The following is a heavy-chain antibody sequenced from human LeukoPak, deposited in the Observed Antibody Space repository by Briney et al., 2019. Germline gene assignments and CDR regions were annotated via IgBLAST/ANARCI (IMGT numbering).Heavy chain of an antibody. V-gene: IGHV3-48*02. J-gene: IGHJ4*02. CDR1: GFTFSSYS. D-gene: IGHD3-3*01. CDR2: ISSSSSTI. Sequence: PGGSLRLSCAASGFTFSSYSMNWVRQAPGKGLEWVSYISSSSSTIYYADSVKGRFTISRDNAKNSLYLQMNSLRDEDTAVYYCARSTLIPTTYYDFWSGYYFSNYFDYWGQGTLVTVSS. CDR3: ARSTLIPTTYYDFWSGYYFSNYFDY.